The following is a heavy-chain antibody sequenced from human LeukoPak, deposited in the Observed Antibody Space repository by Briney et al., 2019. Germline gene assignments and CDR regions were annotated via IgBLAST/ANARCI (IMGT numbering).Heavy chain of an antibody. J-gene: IGHJ6*02. CDR2: IYYSGST. D-gene: IGHD1-26*01. CDR3: ARGGTVRNGMDV. Sequence: SETLSLTCTVSGGSISSYYWSWIRHPPGKGLEWMGYIYYSGSTNYNPSLKSRVTISVDTSRNQFSLKLSSVTAADTVVYYCARGGTVRNGMDVWGQGTTVTVSS. V-gene: IGHV4-59*01. CDR1: GGSISSYY.